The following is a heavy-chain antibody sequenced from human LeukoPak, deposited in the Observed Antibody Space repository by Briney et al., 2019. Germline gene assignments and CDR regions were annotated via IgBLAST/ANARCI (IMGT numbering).Heavy chain of an antibody. D-gene: IGHD2-21*01. CDR2: IFYSGSA. Sequence: PSETLSLTCTVSGGSISRRSYYWGWIRQPPGKGLEWIGNIFYSGSAYYSPSLKSRVTISVDTSKNQFSLKLSSVTAADTAVYYCARLAYDSGGDNWFDPWGQGTLVTVSS. CDR1: GGSISRRSYY. CDR3: ARLAYDSGGDNWFDP. J-gene: IGHJ5*02. V-gene: IGHV4-39*01.